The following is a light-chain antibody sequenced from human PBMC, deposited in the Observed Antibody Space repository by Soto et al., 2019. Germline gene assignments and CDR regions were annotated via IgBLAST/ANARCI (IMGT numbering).Light chain of an antibody. CDR3: CSHAGGDTDV. CDR2: EGF. CDR1: SSDVGSGNV. Sequence: QSVLTQPASVSGSPGQSITISCTGTSSDVGSGNVVSWYQHYPGKAPQLMIYEGFNRPSGVSSRFSGSRSGNTASLPISGLQAEDEADYYCCSHAGGDTDVFGTGTKLTVL. V-gene: IGLV2-23*01. J-gene: IGLJ1*01.